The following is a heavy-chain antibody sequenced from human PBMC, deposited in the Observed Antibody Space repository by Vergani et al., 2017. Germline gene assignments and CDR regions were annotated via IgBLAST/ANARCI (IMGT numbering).Heavy chain of an antibody. V-gene: IGHV4-34*01. J-gene: IGHJ5*02. CDR2: INHSGST. CDR1: GGSFSGYY. Sequence: QVQLQQWGAGLLKPSETLSLTCAVYGGSFSGYYWSWIRQPPWKGLEWIGEINHSGSTNYNPSLKSRVTISVDTSKNQFSLKLSSVTAADTAVYYCARGLSNYYGSGSYYGAWGQGTLVTVSS. CDR3: ARGLSNYYGSGSYYGA. D-gene: IGHD3-10*01.